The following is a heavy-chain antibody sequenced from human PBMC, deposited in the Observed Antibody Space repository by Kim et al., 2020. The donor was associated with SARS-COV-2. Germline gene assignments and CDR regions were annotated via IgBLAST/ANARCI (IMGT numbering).Heavy chain of an antibody. V-gene: IGHV4-39*02. Sequence: SETLSLTCNVSGVSIGTTDYYWAWVRQPPGKGLEWIGTVHQRGSTFHDPSLKSRVTISLDTSKNHFSLKLSSVTAADTAKYFCARLTTFGAWFNPWGQGILVTGSS. CDR3: ARLTTFGAWFNP. J-gene: IGHJ5*02. CDR1: GVSIGTTDYY. CDR2: VHQRGST. D-gene: IGHD3-16*01.